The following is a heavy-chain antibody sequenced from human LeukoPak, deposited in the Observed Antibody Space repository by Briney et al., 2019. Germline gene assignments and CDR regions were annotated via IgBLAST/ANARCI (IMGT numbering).Heavy chain of an antibody. CDR2: IYYSGST. CDR1: GDSISSYY. D-gene: IGHD6-13*01. J-gene: IGHJ4*01. V-gene: IGHV4-59*01. Sequence: KPSETLSLTCTASGDSISSYYWSWIRQPPGKGLEWIGYIYYSGSTNYNPSLKSRVTISVDTSKNQFSLKLSSVTAADTAVYYCAREVVAAPGTVDYWGQGTLVTVSS. CDR3: AREVVAAPGTVDY.